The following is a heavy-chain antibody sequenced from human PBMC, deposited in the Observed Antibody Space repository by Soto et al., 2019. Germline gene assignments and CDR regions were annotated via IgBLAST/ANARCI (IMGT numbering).Heavy chain of an antibody. J-gene: IGHJ4*02. CDR1: GFTFSSYA. CDR3: AKAPKSLEPTSY. V-gene: IGHV3-23*01. CDR2: ISGTGAST. Sequence: EVQLLESGGGLAQPGGSLRLSCAASGFTFSSYAMTWVRQAPGKGLEWISGISGTGASTFYADSVKGRFTISRDNSKNTLFLQLNSLTAADPAVYDWAKAPKSLEPTSYWGQGTLVTVSS. D-gene: IGHD1-1*01.